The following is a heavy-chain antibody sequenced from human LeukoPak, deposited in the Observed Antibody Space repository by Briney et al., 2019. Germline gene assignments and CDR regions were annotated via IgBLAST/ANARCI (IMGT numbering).Heavy chain of an antibody. CDR3: ARASGLHDYGMYV. CDR2: INPDSGVT. J-gene: IGHJ6*02. D-gene: IGHD6-19*01. Sequence: GASVKVSCKASGYPFTDYYMHWVRQAPGQGLEWMGWINPDSGVTYYAQSFHGRVTMTRDTSISTAYMELSRLTSDDTAVFYCARASGLHDYGMYVWGQGTTVTVSS. CDR1: GYPFTDYY. V-gene: IGHV1-2*02.